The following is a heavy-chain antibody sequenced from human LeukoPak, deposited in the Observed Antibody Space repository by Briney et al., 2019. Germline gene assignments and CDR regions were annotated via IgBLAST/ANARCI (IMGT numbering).Heavy chain of an antibody. Sequence: GGSLRLSCAASGFTFSSYGMHWVRQAPGKGLEWVAFIRYDGSNKYYADSVKGRFTISRDNSKNTLYLQMNSLRAEDTAVYYCARGRGLGELAVASFDSWGQGILVTVSS. J-gene: IGHJ4*02. CDR3: ARGRGLGELAVASFDS. CDR2: IRYDGSNK. CDR1: GFTFSSYG. D-gene: IGHD6-19*01. V-gene: IGHV3-30*02.